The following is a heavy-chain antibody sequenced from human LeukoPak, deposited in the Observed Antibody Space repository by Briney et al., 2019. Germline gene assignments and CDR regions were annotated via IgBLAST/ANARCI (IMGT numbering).Heavy chain of an antibody. CDR1: GFTFSNYW. D-gene: IGHD2-2*01. V-gene: IGHV3-74*03. J-gene: IGHJ4*02. CDR3: ARDRYCTTTRCSDY. CDR2: IGTDGSST. Sequence: PGGSLRLSCAASGFTFSNYWMHWVRQAPGKGLVWVSRIGTDGSSTTYADSVKGRFTISRDNAKNTLYLEMNSLRAEDTAVYYCARDRYCTTTRCSDYWGQGTRVTVSS.